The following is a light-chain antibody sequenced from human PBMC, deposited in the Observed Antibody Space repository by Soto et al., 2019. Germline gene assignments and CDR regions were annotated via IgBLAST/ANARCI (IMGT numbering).Light chain of an antibody. Sequence: QSVLTQPPSASGSPGQSVTISCTGTSSDIGGYYYVSWYQQRPGRAPKLIIYDVSQRPSGVPDRFSGSKSGNTASLTVSGLQVEDEADYYCSSYAGGTTVLFGGGTKVTVL. CDR2: DVS. CDR1: SSDIGGYYY. CDR3: SSYAGGTTVL. J-gene: IGLJ2*01. V-gene: IGLV2-8*01.